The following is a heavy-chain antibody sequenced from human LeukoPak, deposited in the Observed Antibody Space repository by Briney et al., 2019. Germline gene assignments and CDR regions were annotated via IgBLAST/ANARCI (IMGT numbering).Heavy chain of an antibody. Sequence: SQTLSLTCAISGDSVSSNSAAWNWIRQSPSRGLEWLGRTYYRSKWYNDYAVSVKSRITNNPDTSKNQFSLQLNSVTPEDTAVYYCARDRIGGQWLVRHYYYGMDVWGQGTTVTVSS. V-gene: IGHV6-1*01. CDR1: GDSVSSNSAA. J-gene: IGHJ6*02. CDR2: TYYRSKWYN. D-gene: IGHD6-19*01. CDR3: ARDRIGGQWLVRHYYYGMDV.